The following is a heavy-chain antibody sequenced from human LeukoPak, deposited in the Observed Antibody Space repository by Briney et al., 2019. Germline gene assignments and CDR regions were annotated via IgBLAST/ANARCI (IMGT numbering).Heavy chain of an antibody. J-gene: IGHJ4*02. Sequence: GASVKVSCKASGYTFTSYGISWVRQAPGQGLEWMGWISVDNGNTNYAQKLQGRVTMTTDTSTSTAYMELRSLRSEDTAVYYCARVANDLGAVDYWGQGTLVTVSS. CDR1: GYTFTSYG. CDR3: ARVANDLGAVDY. CDR2: ISVDNGNT. D-gene: IGHD1-26*01. V-gene: IGHV1-18*01.